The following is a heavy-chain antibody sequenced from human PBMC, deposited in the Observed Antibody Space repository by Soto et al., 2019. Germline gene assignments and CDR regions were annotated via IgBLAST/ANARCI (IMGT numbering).Heavy chain of an antibody. D-gene: IGHD3-3*01. CDR2: IIDYNGNT. Sequence: QVQLVQSGAEVKKPGASVKVSCKTSGYTFNNYGISWVRQAPGQGLEWMGWIIDYNGNTNYAQKFQGRVTMTTDPSTKTVYMVLTSLRSYDTAVYYCARDGYYDAGSYGMDVWGRGTTVAV. CDR1: GYTFNNYG. CDR3: ARDGYYDAGSYGMDV. V-gene: IGHV1-18*01. J-gene: IGHJ6*02.